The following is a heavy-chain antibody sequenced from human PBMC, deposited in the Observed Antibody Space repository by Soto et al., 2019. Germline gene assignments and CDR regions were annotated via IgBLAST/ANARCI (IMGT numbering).Heavy chain of an antibody. J-gene: IGHJ4*02. CDR2: ISYDGSNK. V-gene: IGHV3-30-3*01. D-gene: IGHD2-21*01. CDR3: ASQGCGALDY. CDR1: GFTFSSYA. Sequence: QVQLVESGGGVVQPGRSLRLSCAASGFTFSSYAMHWVRQAPGKGLEWVAVISYDGSNKYYADSVKGRFTISRDNSKNTLYLQMNSLRAEDTAVYYCASQGCGALDYWGQGTLVTVSS.